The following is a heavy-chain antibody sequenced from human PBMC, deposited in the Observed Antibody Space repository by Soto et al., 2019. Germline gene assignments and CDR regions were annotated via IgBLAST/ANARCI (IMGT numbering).Heavy chain of an antibody. CDR3: VRTSLVVAAATREDY. CDR2: INSDGSST. D-gene: IGHD2-15*01. Sequence: GGSLRLSCAAAGFTFSSYWMHWVRQAPGKGLVWVSRINSDGSSTSYTDSVKGRFTISRDNAKNTLYLQMNSLRAEDTAVYYCVRTSLVVAAATREDYWGQGTLVTVSS. J-gene: IGHJ4*02. CDR1: GFTFSSYW. V-gene: IGHV3-74*01.